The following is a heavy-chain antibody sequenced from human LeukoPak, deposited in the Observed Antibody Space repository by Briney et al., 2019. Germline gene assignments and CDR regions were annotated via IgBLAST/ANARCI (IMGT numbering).Heavy chain of an antibody. CDR3: ARMSYDSRPV. D-gene: IGHD2-8*01. V-gene: IGHV6-1*01. J-gene: IGHJ4*02. Sequence: SQTLSLTCAISGDRVCSNSAAWNWFRQSPSRGLEWLGRTYYRTKWFNNYAVSVKSRITINPDSSKNQYSLHLNSVTPEDTAVYYCARMSYDSRPVWGQGTLVTVSS. CDR1: GDRVCSNSAA. CDR2: TYYRTKWFN.